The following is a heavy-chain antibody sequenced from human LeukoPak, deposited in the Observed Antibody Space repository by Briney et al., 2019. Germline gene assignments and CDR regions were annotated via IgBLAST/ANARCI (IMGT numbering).Heavy chain of an antibody. D-gene: IGHD2-8*01. CDR1: GFTFSSYW. V-gene: IGHV3-7*01. Sequence: PGKSLRLSCAASGFTFSSYWMSWVRQAPGKGLEWVANIKQDGSEKYYVDSVKGRFTISRDNAKNSLYLQMNSLRAEDTAVYYCARDVKVMGVLMVYAIRKGFDYWGQGTLVTVSS. CDR3: ARDVKVMGVLMVYAIRKGFDY. CDR2: IKQDGSEK. J-gene: IGHJ4*02.